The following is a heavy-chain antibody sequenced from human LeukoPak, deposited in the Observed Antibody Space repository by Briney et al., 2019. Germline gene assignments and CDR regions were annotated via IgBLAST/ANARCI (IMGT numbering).Heavy chain of an antibody. J-gene: IGHJ4*02. D-gene: IGHD3-10*01. CDR3: ARGGVDYYGSGTYYLMYYFDY. CDR1: GFTFSSYW. CDR2: INRDGSST. V-gene: IGHV3-74*01. Sequence: GGSLRLSCAASGFTFSSYWMHWVRQAPGKGLVWVSRINRDGSSTSYADSVKGRFTISRDDPHNTLYLQMNSLRAEDTAVYFCARGGVDYYGSGTYYLMYYFDYWGQGALVTVSS.